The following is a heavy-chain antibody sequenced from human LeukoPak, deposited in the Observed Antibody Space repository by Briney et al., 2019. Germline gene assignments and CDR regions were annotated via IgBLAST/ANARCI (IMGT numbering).Heavy chain of an antibody. Sequence: GGSLRLSCAASGFTFSSYEMNWVRQAPGKGLEWVSYISSSGSTIYYADSVKGRFTISRDNAKNSLYLQMNSLRAEDTAVYYCARDYYDSSGYPEYFQHWGQGTLVTVSS. CDR3: ARDYYDSSGYPEYFQH. D-gene: IGHD3-22*01. J-gene: IGHJ1*01. V-gene: IGHV3-48*03. CDR1: GFTFSSYE. CDR2: ISSSGSTI.